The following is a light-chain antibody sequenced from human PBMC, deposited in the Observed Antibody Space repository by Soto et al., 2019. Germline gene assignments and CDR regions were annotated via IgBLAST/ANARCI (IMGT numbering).Light chain of an antibody. CDR3: QQNFNFPRT. Sequence: DIQLTQSPSSLSSSLGDRFTITFRASQTIDTYLNWYQHKPGTAPKVLIYAATYLQNGVPSRFSGTGSGADFTLTISSLQPEDFATYYCQQNFNFPRTFGQGTKVDIK. CDR1: QTIDTY. J-gene: IGKJ1*01. CDR2: AAT. V-gene: IGKV1-39*01.